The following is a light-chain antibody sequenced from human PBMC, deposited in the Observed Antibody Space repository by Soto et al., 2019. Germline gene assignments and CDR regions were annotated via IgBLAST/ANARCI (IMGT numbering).Light chain of an antibody. Sequence: QSVLTQPASVSGSPGQSITISCTGTSSDVGSYNLVSWYQQHPGKAPKLMIYEVSKRPSGVSNRFSGSKSGNTASLTISGLQAEDEADYYCCSYAGSSSLCLFGGGTKVTVL. J-gene: IGLJ2*01. CDR2: EVS. CDR1: SSDVGSYNL. CDR3: CSYAGSSSLCL. V-gene: IGLV2-23*02.